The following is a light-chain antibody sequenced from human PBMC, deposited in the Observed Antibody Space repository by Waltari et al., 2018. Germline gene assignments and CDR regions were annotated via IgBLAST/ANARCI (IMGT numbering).Light chain of an antibody. V-gene: IGKV3-11*01. CDR1: QSVSSY. CDR3: QQRSNWPPIT. J-gene: IGKJ5*01. CDR2: DAS. Sequence: EIVLTQSPATLSLSPGERATLSCRASQSVSSYLAWYQQKPGQAPRRLIYDASNRAPGSPARFSGSGSETDFTLTISSLEPEDFAVYYCQQRSNWPPITFGQGTRLEIK.